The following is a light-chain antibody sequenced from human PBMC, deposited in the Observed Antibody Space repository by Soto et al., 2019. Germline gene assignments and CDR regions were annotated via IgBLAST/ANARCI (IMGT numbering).Light chain of an antibody. CDR1: QSVSSN. Sequence: EIVMTQSPATLSVSPGDGATLSCRASQSVSSNLAWYQQKPGQAPRLLIYGASTRATGIPARFRGSVSGTEFTLTISSLQSEDFAVYYCQQYNSWPPLTFGGGTKVEIK. V-gene: IGKV3-15*01. CDR3: QQYNSWPPLT. CDR2: GAS. J-gene: IGKJ4*01.